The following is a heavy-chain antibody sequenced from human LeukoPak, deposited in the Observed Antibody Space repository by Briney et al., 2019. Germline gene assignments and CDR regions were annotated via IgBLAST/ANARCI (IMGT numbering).Heavy chain of an antibody. J-gene: IGHJ4*02. Sequence: GGSLRLSCAASGFTFSDYYMGWIRQAPGKGLEWVSYISSSGSTIYYADSVKGRFTISRDNAKNSLYLQMNSLRAEDTAVYYCARDYEEGSSAHWGQGTLVTVSS. V-gene: IGHV3-11*01. CDR3: ARDYEEGSSAH. CDR1: GFTFSDYY. D-gene: IGHD1-26*01. CDR2: ISSSGSTI.